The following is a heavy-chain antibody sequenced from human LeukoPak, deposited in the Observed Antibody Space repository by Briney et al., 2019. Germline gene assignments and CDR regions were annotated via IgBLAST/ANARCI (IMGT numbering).Heavy chain of an antibody. Sequence: PGRSLRLSCAASGFTFSSYGMHWVRQAPGKGLEWVAVISYDGSNKYYADSVKGRFTISRDNSKNTLYLQMNSLRAEDTAVYYCAKVRYYGSGSDGLFDYWGQGTLVTVSS. CDR1: GFTFSSYG. CDR2: ISYDGSNK. D-gene: IGHD3-10*01. CDR3: AKVRYYGSGSDGLFDY. J-gene: IGHJ4*02. V-gene: IGHV3-30*18.